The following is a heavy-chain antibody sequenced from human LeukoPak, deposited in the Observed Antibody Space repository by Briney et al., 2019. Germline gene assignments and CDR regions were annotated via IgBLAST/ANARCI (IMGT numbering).Heavy chain of an antibody. D-gene: IGHD3-10*01. Sequence: GASVKVSCKVFGYIFTELSMHWVRQAPGKGLEWMGGFNPEDGETFYAQKFQGRVTMTEDTSTDTAYMELSSLSYDDTAVYYCATDASGDYLNHRGQGTLVTVSS. CDR2: FNPEDGET. V-gene: IGHV1-24*01. CDR1: GYIFTELS. CDR3: ATDASGDYLNH. J-gene: IGHJ4*02.